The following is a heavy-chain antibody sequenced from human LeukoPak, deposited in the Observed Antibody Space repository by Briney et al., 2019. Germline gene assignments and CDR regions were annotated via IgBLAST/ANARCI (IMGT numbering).Heavy chain of an antibody. CDR2: ISGDGGSK. J-gene: IGHJ4*02. CDR1: GFPFSNYA. D-gene: IGHD3-10*01. V-gene: IGHV3-23*01. Sequence: GRSLRLSCAASGFPFSNYAMSWVRQAPGKGLECVSVISGDGGSKYYADSVKGRFTISRDNSKNTLYLQMNSLRAEDTAVYYCAKHLWRDLLWFGEGYYFGYWGQGTLVTVSS. CDR3: AKHLWRDLLWFGEGYYFGY.